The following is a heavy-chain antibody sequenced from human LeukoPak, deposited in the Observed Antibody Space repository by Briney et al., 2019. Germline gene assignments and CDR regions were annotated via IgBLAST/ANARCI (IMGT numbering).Heavy chain of an antibody. J-gene: IGHJ4*02. CDR1: GFTFSSYG. CDR2: MSYDGGNK. CDR3: AKGGKAYYYDSNGYLDY. V-gene: IGHV3-30*18. D-gene: IGHD3-22*01. Sequence: GGSLRLSCAASGFTFSSYGMHWVRQAPGKGLEWVAVMSYDGGNKYYADSVKGRFTISRENSKNTLHLQMNSLRAEDTAVYYCAKGGKAYYYDSNGYLDYWGQGTLVTVSS.